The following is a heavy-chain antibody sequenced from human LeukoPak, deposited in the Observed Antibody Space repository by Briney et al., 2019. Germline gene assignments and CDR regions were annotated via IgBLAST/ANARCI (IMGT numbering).Heavy chain of an antibody. V-gene: IGHV3-74*01. CDR2: INTDGSST. D-gene: IGHD3-3*01. J-gene: IGHJ4*02. CDR3: ARAEGVVPLSH. CDR1: GFTFSSYW. Sequence: GGSLRLSCAASGFTFSSYWMHWVRQAPGKGLVWVSRINTDGSSTSYADSVKGRFTISRDNAKNTLYLQMNSLRAEDTAVYYCARAEGVVPLSHWGQGTLVTVSS.